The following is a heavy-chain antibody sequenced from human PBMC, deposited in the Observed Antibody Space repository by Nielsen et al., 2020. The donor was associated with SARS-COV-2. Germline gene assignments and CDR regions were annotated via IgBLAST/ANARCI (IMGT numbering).Heavy chain of an antibody. J-gene: IGHJ5*02. D-gene: IGHD2-2*01. Sequence: ASVKVSCKVSGYTLTELSMHWVRQAPGKGLEWMGGFDPEDGETIYAQKFQGRVTMPEDTSTDTAYMELSSLRSEDTAVYYCATTGGYCSSTSCPRWFDPWGQGTLVTVSS. CDR3: ATTGGYCSSTSCPRWFDP. CDR1: GYTLTELS. V-gene: IGHV1-24*01. CDR2: FDPEDGET.